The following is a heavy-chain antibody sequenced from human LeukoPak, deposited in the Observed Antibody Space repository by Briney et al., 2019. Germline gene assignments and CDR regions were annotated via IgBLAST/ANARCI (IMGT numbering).Heavy chain of an antibody. V-gene: IGHV3-64D*09. Sequence: GGSLRLSCSASGFTFSTYAMHWVRQAPGKGLEYVSAISSNGGTTYYADSVKGRFTISRDNSKNTLYLQMSSLRTEDTADFYCSGGSGLDVWGQGTTVTVSS. CDR3: SGGSGLDV. CDR1: GFTFSTYA. J-gene: IGHJ6*02. CDR2: ISSNGGTT. D-gene: IGHD2-15*01.